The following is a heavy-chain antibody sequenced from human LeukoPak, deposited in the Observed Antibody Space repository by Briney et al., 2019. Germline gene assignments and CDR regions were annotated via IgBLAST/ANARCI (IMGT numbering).Heavy chain of an antibody. CDR2: IYYSGST. J-gene: IGHJ1*01. CDR3: ARLGGDSGWPEYFQH. V-gene: IGHV4-59*08. Sequence: SETLSLTCTVSGGSISSYYWSWIRQPPGKGLEWIGYIYYSGSTYYNPSLKSRVTISVDTSKNQFSLKLSSVTAADTAVYYCARLGGDSGWPEYFQHWGQGTLVTVSS. D-gene: IGHD6-19*01. CDR1: GGSISSYY.